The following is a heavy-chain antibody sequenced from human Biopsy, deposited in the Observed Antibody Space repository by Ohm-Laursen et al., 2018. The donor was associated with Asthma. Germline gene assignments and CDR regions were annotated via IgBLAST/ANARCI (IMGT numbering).Heavy chain of an antibody. D-gene: IGHD3-10*01. CDR1: GFTLTTYA. CDR3: ARDVVWFREVGGMDV. J-gene: IGHJ6*02. Sequence: SSLRLSCAASGFTLTTYAIRWVRQAPGKGLEWVAVISYDGSTKYSADSVKGRFIVSRDISKNILSLQMNSLRPEDTAVYYCARDVVWFREVGGMDVWGQGTTVTVSS. CDR2: ISYDGSTK. V-gene: IGHV3-30*03.